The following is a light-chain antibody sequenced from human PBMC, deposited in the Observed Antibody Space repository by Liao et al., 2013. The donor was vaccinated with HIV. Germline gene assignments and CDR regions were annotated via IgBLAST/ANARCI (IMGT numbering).Light chain of an antibody. V-gene: IGLV3-1*01. CDR2: EDT. J-gene: IGLJ2*01. CDR3: QTWHISTLI. Sequence: SYELTQPPSVSRAPLGETATITCSGERLGDKYASWYQKKSGQSPVLVIYEDTKRPAGIPERFSGSNSGNTATLTISGTQPLDEADYYCQTWHISTLILGGGTKLTVL. CDR1: RLGDKY.